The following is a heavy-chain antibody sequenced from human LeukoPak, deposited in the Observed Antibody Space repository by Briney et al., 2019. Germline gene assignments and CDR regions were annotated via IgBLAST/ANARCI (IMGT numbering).Heavy chain of an antibody. CDR3: ARLLTVTTFYYYVWDV. Sequence: GESLKISCKGSGYSFTSYWIGWVRQMPGKGLEWMGIIYPGDSDTRYSPSFQGQVTISADKSISTAYLQWSSLKASDTAMYYCARLLTVTTFYYYVWDVWGQGTRVTVSS. V-gene: IGHV5-51*01. CDR1: GYSFTSYW. J-gene: IGHJ6*02. D-gene: IGHD4-17*01. CDR2: IYPGDSDT.